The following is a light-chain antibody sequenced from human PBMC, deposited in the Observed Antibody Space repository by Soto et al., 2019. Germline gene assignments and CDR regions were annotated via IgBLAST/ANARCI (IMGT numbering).Light chain of an antibody. Sequence: EIVMTQSPATLSVSPGERVTLSCRASESLSSYLAWYQQKPGQAPILLIHGASSRATGIPARFSGTGFGTEFTLTISSLQSEDFAIYYCQQYNNWPLTFGGGTKVEIK. CDR3: QQYNNWPLT. CDR1: ESLSSY. CDR2: GAS. V-gene: IGKV3D-15*01. J-gene: IGKJ4*01.